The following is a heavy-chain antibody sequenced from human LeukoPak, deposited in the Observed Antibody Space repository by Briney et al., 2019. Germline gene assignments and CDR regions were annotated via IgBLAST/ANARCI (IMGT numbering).Heavy chain of an antibody. D-gene: IGHD5-18*01. CDR3: ARGRGIQLWFSPGHFDL. CDR1: GGSFSGYY. V-gene: IGHV4-34*01. J-gene: IGHJ2*01. CDR2: INHSGST. Sequence: SETLSLTCAVYGGSFSGYYWSWIRQPPGKGLEWIGEINHSGSTNYNPSLKSRVTISVDTSKNLFSLKLSSVTAADTAVYYCARGRGIQLWFSPGHFDLWGRGTLVTVSS.